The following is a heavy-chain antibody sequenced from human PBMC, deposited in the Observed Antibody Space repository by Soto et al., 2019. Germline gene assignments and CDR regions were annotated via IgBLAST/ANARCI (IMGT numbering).Heavy chain of an antibody. J-gene: IGHJ4*02. CDR1: GGTFSSYT. Sequence: GAAVKVSCKASGGTFSSYTISWVRQAPGQGLEWMGRIIPILGIANYAQKFQGRVTITTDKSTSTVYMELSSLRSEDTAVYYCANDIIVIPGAKGLDYWGQGALVTVSS. CDR3: ANDIIVIPGAKGLDY. CDR2: IIPILGIA. V-gene: IGHV1-69*02. D-gene: IGHD2-2*01.